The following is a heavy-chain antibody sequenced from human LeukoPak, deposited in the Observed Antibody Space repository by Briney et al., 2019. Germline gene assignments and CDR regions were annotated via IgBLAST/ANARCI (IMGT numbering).Heavy chain of an antibody. D-gene: IGHD1-14*01. V-gene: IGHV1-3*03. Sequence: GALVKVSCKASGYTFTSYAMHWVRQAPGQRLEWMGWINAGNGNTKYSQEFQGRVTITRDTSASTAYMELSSLRSEDMAVYYCARGPRYNLHMDVWGKGTTVTVSS. J-gene: IGHJ6*03. CDR1: GYTFTSYA. CDR2: INAGNGNT. CDR3: ARGPRYNLHMDV.